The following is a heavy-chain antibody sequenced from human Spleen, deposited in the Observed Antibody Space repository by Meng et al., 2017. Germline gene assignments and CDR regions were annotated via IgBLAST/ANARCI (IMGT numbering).Heavy chain of an antibody. CDR3: AKVRPSSGWSFDY. Sequence: GGSLRLSCAASGFTFSSYAMSWVRQAPGKGLEWVSGITSSGGSTYYADSVKGRFTISRDNSKNTLYLQMSSLRAEDTAVYYCAKVRPSSGWSFDYWGQGTLVTVSS. D-gene: IGHD6-19*01. J-gene: IGHJ4*02. CDR1: GFTFSSYA. CDR2: ITSSGGST. V-gene: IGHV3-23*01.